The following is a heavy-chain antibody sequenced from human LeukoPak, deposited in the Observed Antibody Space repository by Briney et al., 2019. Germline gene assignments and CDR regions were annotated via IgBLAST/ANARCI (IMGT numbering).Heavy chain of an antibody. CDR3: AREPTRTSPDY. CDR2: IYYSGST. V-gene: IGHV4-59*01. Sequence: SETLPLTCTVSGGSISSYYWSWIRQPPGKGLEWIGYIYYSGSTNYNPSLKSRVTISVDTSKNQFSLKLSSVTAADTAVYYCAREPTRTSPDYWGQGTLVTVSS. CDR1: GGSISSYY. D-gene: IGHD1-7*01. J-gene: IGHJ4*02.